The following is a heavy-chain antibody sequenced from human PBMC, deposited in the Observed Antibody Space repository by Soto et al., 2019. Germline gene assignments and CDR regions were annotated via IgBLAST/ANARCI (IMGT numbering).Heavy chain of an antibody. V-gene: IGHV4-38-2*01. CDR2: IYHTGTT. Sequence: SETLSLTCAVSGDSIIGIYHWAWIRQSPGRGLEWIASIYHTGTTYYTPSLESRVTISVDTSKNQFSLRLSSVTAADTAVYYCARKGRYCSSTSCSHYGMDVWGQGTTVTVSS. D-gene: IGHD2-2*01. CDR1: GDSIIGIYH. CDR3: ARKGRYCSSTSCSHYGMDV. J-gene: IGHJ6*02.